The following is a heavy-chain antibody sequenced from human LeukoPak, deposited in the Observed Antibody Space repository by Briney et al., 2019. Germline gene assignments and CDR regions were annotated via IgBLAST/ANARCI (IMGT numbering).Heavy chain of an antibody. V-gene: IGHV3-33*06. Sequence: AGGSLRLSCAASGFTFSSYGMHWVRQAPGKGLEWVAVIWYDGSNKYYADSVKGRFTISRDNSKNTLYLQMNSLRAEDTAVYYCAKFTMVRPVIGHWGQGTLVTVSS. J-gene: IGHJ4*02. CDR1: GFTFSSYG. CDR3: AKFTMVRPVIGH. CDR2: IWYDGSNK. D-gene: IGHD3-10*01.